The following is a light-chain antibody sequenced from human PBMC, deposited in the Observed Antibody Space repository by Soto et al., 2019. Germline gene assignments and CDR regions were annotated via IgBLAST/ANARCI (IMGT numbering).Light chain of an antibody. CDR1: QTISTY. J-gene: IGKJ3*01. V-gene: IGKV1-6*02. Sequence: IQMTQSPSPLSASVGDRVTITCRASQTISTYLNWYQQKPGRAPKLMIYAASTLQSGVPSRFSGSGFGTDFTLSITTLQPEDFATYYCLQDHNYLTFGPGTKVDF. CDR2: AAS. CDR3: LQDHNYLT.